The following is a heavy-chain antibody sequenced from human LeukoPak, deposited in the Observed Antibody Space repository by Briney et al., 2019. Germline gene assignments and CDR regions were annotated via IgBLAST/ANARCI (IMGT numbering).Heavy chain of an antibody. D-gene: IGHD3-22*01. J-gene: IGHJ1*01. CDR3: AIMHGYYDGTGYWVQ. CDR1: GFTFASYG. V-gene: IGHV3-23*01. CDR2: ITTNGGRT. Sequence: GGSLRLSCAVSGFTFASYGMSWVRHAPGKGLEWVSFITTNGGRTSYADSVEGRLSISRDNPTNTLYIQMNSPMTEHTAVYYCAIMHGYYDGTGYWVQWGQGTLVSVSS.